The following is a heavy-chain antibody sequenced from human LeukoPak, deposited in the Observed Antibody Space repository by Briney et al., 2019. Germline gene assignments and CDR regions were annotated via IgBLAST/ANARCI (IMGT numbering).Heavy chain of an antibody. V-gene: IGHV4-39*01. CDR3: ARQLVVVVFDY. Sequence: SETLSLTCTVSGGSISSSSYYWGWIRQPPGKGLEWIGSIYYSGSTYYNPSLKSRVTISVDTSKNQFSLKLSSVTAADTAVYYCARQLVVVVFDYWGQGTLVTVSS. CDR2: IYYSGST. J-gene: IGHJ4*02. D-gene: IGHD3-22*01. CDR1: GGSISSSSYY.